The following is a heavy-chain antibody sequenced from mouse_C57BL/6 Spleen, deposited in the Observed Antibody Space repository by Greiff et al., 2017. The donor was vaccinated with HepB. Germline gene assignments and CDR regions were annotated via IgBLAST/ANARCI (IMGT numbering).Heavy chain of an antibody. CDR1: GFSLTSYA. D-gene: IGHD2-13*01. V-gene: IGHV2-9-1*01. CDR3: ATNGDLYYFAY. CDR2: IWTGGGT. Sequence: QVQLQQSGPGLVAPSQTLSITCTVSGFSLTSYAISWVRQPPGKGLEWLGVIWTGGGTNYNSALKSRLSISKDNSKSQVFLKMNSLHTDDTASYYCATNGDLYYFAYWGQGTPLTVST. J-gene: IGHJ2*01.